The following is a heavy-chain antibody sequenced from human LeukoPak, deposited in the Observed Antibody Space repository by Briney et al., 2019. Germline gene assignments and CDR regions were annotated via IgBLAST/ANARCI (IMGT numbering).Heavy chain of an antibody. CDR3: VKSNNLGGDY. D-gene: IGHD1/OR15-1a*01. CDR2: ISGSGGGT. CDR1: GLTFRNYA. V-gene: IGHV3-23*01. J-gene: IGHJ4*02. Sequence: GGSLRLSCAASGLTFRNYAMNWVRQAPGKGLEWVSSISGSGGGTFYADSVKGRFTISRNNSKKTVYLQMQSLRVEDTAVYYCVKSNNLGGDYWGQGTLVTVSS.